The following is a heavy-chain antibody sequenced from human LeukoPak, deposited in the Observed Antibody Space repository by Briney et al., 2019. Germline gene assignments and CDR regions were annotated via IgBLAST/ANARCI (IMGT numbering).Heavy chain of an antibody. CDR2: INHSGST. V-gene: IGHV4-34*01. D-gene: IGHD5-12*01. CDR3: ARLSGYDAFDI. Sequence: PSETLSLTCAVYGGSLSGYYWSWIRQPPGKGLEWIGEINHSGSTNYNPSLKSRVTISVDTSKNQSSLKLSSVTAADTAVYYCARLSGYDAFDIWGQGTMVTVSS. CDR1: GGSLSGYY. J-gene: IGHJ3*02.